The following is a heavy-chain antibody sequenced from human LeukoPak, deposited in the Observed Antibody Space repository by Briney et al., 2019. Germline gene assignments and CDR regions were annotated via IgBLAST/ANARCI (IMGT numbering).Heavy chain of an antibody. J-gene: IGHJ4*02. CDR2: IFYSGSA. V-gene: IGHV4-59*01. D-gene: IGHD3-10*01. CDR1: GGSFSGYY. Sequence: PSETLSLTCAVYGGSFSGYYWNWIRQPPGKGLEWIGYIFYSGSANYNPSLKSRVTISVDTSKNQFSLKVNSVTAADSAVYYCARSYGSGSPSEFDYWGQGTLVTVSS. CDR3: ARSYGSGSPSEFDY.